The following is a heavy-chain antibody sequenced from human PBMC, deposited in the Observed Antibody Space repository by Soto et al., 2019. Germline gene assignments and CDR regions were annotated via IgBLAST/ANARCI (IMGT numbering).Heavy chain of an antibody. D-gene: IGHD3-9*01. Sequence: QLQLQASGPGLEKPSETLSLTCTVSGDSISSSYYYWGWIRQPPGKGLEWIGSVYYSGTTYYNPSLKSRVTMSVDTSKNQFSLKLTSVTAADTAVYFCARSSYDPLTGYYLLWFDVWGQGTLVTVSS. CDR3: ARSSYDPLTGYYLLWFDV. J-gene: IGHJ5*02. V-gene: IGHV4-39*01. CDR2: VYYSGTT. CDR1: GDSISSSYYY.